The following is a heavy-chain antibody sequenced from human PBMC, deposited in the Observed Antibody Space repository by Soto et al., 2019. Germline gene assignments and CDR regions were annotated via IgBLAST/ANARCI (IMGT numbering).Heavy chain of an antibody. D-gene: IGHD6-13*01. V-gene: IGHV2-5*02. J-gene: IGHJ3*02. CDR3: ANTMADSSSPISPPPPPFDAFDI. CDR1: GFSLSTSGVG. CDR2: IYWDDDK. Sequence: QITLKESGPTLVKPTQTLTLTCTFSGFSLSTSGVGVGWIRQPPGKALEWLALIYWDDDKRCSPSLKSRLTITKDTSKTQVVLTRTKMDPVATPTYSCANTMADSSSPISPPPPPFDAFDIWGQGTMVTVSS.